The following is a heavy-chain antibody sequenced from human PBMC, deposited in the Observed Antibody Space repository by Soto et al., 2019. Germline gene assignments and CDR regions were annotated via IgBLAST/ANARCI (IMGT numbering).Heavy chain of an antibody. V-gene: IGHV4-30-2*01. Sequence: PSETLSVTCAVSGGSIISGGYCWSWIRQPPGKGLEWIGYIYHSGSTYYNPSLKSRVTIPVDRSKNQFSLKLSSVTAADTAVYYCASGQQLVRNYWGQGTLVTVSS. CDR1: GGSIISGGYC. D-gene: IGHD6-13*01. CDR3: ASGQQLVRNY. J-gene: IGHJ4*02. CDR2: IYHSGST.